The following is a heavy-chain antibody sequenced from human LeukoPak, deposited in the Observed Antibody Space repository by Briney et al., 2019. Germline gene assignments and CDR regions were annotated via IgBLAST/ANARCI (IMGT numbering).Heavy chain of an antibody. CDR2: ISYDGSNK. D-gene: IGHD5-18*01. CDR1: GFTFSYYG. V-gene: IGHV3-30*18. CDR3: AKEGVRGYSYGYGTRNKWFDF. J-gene: IGHJ5*01. Sequence: PGGSLRLSCAASGFTFSYYGMHWVRQAPGKGLEWVAVISYDGSNKYYANSVKGRFTISRDNSKNTLYLQMNSLRAEDTAVYYCAKEGVRGYSYGYGTRNKWFDFWGQGTLVTVSS.